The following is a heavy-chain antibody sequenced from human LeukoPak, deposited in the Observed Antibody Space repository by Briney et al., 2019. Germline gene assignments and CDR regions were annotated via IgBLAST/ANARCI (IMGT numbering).Heavy chain of an antibody. V-gene: IGHV4-34*01. CDR2: INHSGST. CDR3: ARERSSGWYQKYFQH. J-gene: IGHJ1*01. Sequence: SETLSLTCAVYGGSFSGYYWSWIHQPPGKGLEWIGEINHSGSTNYNPSLKSRVTISVDTSKNQFSLKLSSVTAADTAVYYCARERSSGWYQKYFQHWGQGTLVTVSS. CDR1: GGSFSGYY. D-gene: IGHD6-19*01.